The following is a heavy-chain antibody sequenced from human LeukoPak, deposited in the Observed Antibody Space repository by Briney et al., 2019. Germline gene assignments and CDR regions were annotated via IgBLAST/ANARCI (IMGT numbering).Heavy chain of an antibody. CDR3: ARYHVFYGDYADAFDI. J-gene: IGHJ3*02. CDR2: IKQDGSEK. CDR1: GFTFSSYW. V-gene: IGHV3-7*01. D-gene: IGHD4-17*01. Sequence: PGGSLRLSCAASGFTFSSYWMSWVRQAPGKGLEWVANIKQDGSEKDYVDSVKGRFTISRDNAKNSLYLQMISLRAEDTAVYYCARYHVFYGDYADAFDIWGQGTMVTVSS.